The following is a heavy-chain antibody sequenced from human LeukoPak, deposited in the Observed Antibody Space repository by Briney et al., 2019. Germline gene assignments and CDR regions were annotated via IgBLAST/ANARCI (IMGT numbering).Heavy chain of an antibody. Sequence: GGSLRLSCAASGFTFSSYAMHWVRQAPGKGLEGVAVISYDGSNKYYADSVKGRFTISRDNSKNTLYLQMNSLRAEDTAVYYCATEYCSSTSCYLNYYYGMDVWGQGTTVTVSS. CDR2: ISYDGSNK. J-gene: IGHJ6*02. CDR1: GFTFSSYA. V-gene: IGHV3-30-3*01. CDR3: ATEYCSSTSCYLNYYYGMDV. D-gene: IGHD2-2*01.